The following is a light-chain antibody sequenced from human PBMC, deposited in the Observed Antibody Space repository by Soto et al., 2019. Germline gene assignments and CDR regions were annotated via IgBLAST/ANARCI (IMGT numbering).Light chain of an antibody. CDR2: DAS. CDR3: QHYNGFSSSVT. V-gene: IGKV1-5*01. J-gene: IGKJ3*01. CDR1: QSISSW. Sequence: DIPMTQSPSTLSASVGDRVTITCRASQSISSWLAWYQQKPGKAPKLLIYDASSLESGVPSRFSGSGSGTEFTLTISSLQPEDFATYYCQHYNGFSSSVTFGPGTKVDMK.